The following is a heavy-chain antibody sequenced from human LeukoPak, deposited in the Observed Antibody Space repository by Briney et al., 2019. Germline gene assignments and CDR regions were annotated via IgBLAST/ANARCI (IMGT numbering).Heavy chain of an antibody. CDR3: AKDARSRYLQD. CDR2: IWYDGSNK. D-gene: IGHD3-16*01. CDR1: GFTFSNHG. V-gene: IGHV3-33*06. J-gene: IGHJ1*01. Sequence: TGGSLRLSCAASGFTFSNHGMHWVRQAPGKGLEWVAVIWYDGSNKYYAGSVKGRFTISRDNSKNTLYLQMNSLRAEDTAIYYCAKDARSRYLQDWGQGTLVTASS.